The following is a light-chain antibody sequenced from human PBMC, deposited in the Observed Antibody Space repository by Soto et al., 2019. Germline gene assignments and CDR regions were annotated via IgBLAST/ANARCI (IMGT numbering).Light chain of an antibody. Sequence: QSALTQPPSAPGSPGLSVTISCTGTKSAIGVYDFVSWYQHHPGNAPRLIIYEVVQRPSGVPDRFSGSKSGNTASLTVSGLQAADEADYFCKSYAGSNTYVFXSGTKVTVL. CDR3: KSYAGSNTYV. J-gene: IGLJ1*01. V-gene: IGLV2-8*01. CDR1: KSAIGVYDF. CDR2: EVV.